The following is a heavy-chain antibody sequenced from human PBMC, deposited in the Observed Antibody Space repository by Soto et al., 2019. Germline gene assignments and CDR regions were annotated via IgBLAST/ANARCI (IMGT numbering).Heavy chain of an antibody. Sequence: EVQLLESGGGLVQPGGSLRLSCAASGFTFSSYAMSWVRQAPGKGLEWVSAISGSGGSTYYVDSVKGRFTISRDNSKNTLYLQMNSLRAEDTAVYYCAKDLDSNYYYYYGMDVWGQGTTVTVSS. D-gene: IGHD4-4*01. CDR2: ISGSGGST. J-gene: IGHJ6*02. V-gene: IGHV3-23*01. CDR1: GFTFSSYA. CDR3: AKDLDSNYYYYYGMDV.